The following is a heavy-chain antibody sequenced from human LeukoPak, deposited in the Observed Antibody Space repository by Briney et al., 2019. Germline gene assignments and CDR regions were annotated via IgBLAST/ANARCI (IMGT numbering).Heavy chain of an antibody. Sequence: SETLSLTCSVYSGSFSGYYWSWIRQPPGKGLEWIGEINHSVGTNYNPSLKSRVTMSLDTSKNQFSLKLSSVTAADTAVYYCARLHYGSGSYYDYWGQGTLVTVSS. D-gene: IGHD3-10*01. V-gene: IGHV4-34*01. CDR2: INHSVGT. CDR3: ARLHYGSGSYYDY. J-gene: IGHJ4*02. CDR1: SGSFSGYY.